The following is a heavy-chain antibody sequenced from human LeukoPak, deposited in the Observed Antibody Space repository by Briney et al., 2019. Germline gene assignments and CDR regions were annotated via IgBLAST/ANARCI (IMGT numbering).Heavy chain of an antibody. CDR2: IGGDGRGT. CDR1: GLTFSNHA. Sequence: PGGSLRLSCTASGLTFSNHAMTWVRQAPGKGLEWVSAIGGDGRGTDYAESVKGRFPISRDNSKNTLYLEMNSLRADDTARYYCARRVGGTPDYWGPGTLVTVSS. J-gene: IGHJ4*02. CDR3: ARRVGGTPDY. D-gene: IGHD1-26*01. V-gene: IGHV3-23*01.